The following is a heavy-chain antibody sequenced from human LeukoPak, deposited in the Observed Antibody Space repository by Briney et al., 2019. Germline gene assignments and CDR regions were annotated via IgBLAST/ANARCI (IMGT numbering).Heavy chain of an antibody. J-gene: IGHJ2*01. D-gene: IGHD4-11*01. Sequence: GGSLRLSCVASGFTFSDYGIQWVRQAPGKGLEWVAVVAKDGGHKVYSDSVKGRLSISRDNSKNTAFLQVDSLRTEDAAVYFCAREHSHSNWSFDLWGPGTPVTVSS. V-gene: IGHV3-30*03. CDR1: GFTFSDYG. CDR2: VAKDGGHK. CDR3: AREHSHSNWSFDL.